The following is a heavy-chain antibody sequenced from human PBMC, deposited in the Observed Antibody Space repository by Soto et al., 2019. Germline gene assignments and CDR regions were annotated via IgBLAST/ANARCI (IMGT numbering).Heavy chain of an antibody. D-gene: IGHD3-10*01. CDR3: ARDWGITLVRGVSYYSYGMDV. J-gene: IGHJ6*02. Sequence: PGGSLRLSCAASGFTFSTYGMHWVRQAPGKGLQWVAAIWFDGSNEYYADSVKGRFTISRDNSKNTLFLQMNSLRAEDTAIYYCARDWGITLVRGVSYYSYGMDVWGQGTTVTVSS. V-gene: IGHV3-33*01. CDR1: GFTFSTYG. CDR2: IWFDGSNE.